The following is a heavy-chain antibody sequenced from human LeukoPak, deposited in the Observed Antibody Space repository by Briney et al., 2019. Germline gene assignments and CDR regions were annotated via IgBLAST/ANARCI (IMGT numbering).Heavy chain of an antibody. J-gene: IGHJ5*02. D-gene: IGHD6-13*01. CDR2: INYSGST. CDR3: ARGRQQQLVRGVNWFDP. CDR1: GGSFSGYY. V-gene: IGHV4-34*01. Sequence: PSETLSLTCAVYGGSFSGYYWSWIRQPPGKGLEWIGEINYSGSTNYNPSLKSRVTISVDTSKNQFSLKLSSVTAADTAVYYCARGRQQQLVRGVNWFDPWGQGTLVTVSS.